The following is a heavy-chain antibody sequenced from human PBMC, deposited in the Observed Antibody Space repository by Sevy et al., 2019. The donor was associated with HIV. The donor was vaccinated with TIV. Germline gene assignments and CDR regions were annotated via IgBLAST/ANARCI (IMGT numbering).Heavy chain of an antibody. CDR3: ARGKSGYGYALNY. J-gene: IGHJ4*02. D-gene: IGHD5-18*01. V-gene: IGHV3-66*01. CDR1: GFSVNSNY. CDR2: IYSDETT. Sequence: WGSLRLSCAASGFSVNSNYMTWVRQAPGKGLEGVSVIYSDETTYHADSVKDRLTISRDNSKNMLYLQMSSLRAEDTAIYYCARGKSGYGYALNYWGQGTLVTVSS.